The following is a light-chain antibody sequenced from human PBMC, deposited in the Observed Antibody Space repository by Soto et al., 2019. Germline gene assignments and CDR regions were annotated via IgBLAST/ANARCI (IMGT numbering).Light chain of an antibody. CDR1: SSNIGAVYD. CDR3: QSYDSSLSARYV. Sequence: QLVLTQPPSVSGAPGQRVTISCTGSSSNIGAVYDVHWYQQLPGTAPKLLIYGNSNRPSGVPDRFSGSKSGTSASLAITGLQAEDEADYYCQSYDSSLSARYVFGTGTKLTVL. J-gene: IGLJ1*01. CDR2: GNS. V-gene: IGLV1-40*01.